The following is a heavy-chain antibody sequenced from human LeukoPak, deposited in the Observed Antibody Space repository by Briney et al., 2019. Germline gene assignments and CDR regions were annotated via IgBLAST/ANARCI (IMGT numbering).Heavy chain of an antibody. J-gene: IGHJ4*02. CDR1: GFIFSTYT. CDR2: TNGDGRTT. CDR3: AGGHDGRRSDY. Sequence: GGSLRLSCSASGFIFSTYTMYWVRQAPGKGLEYVSVTNGDGRTTYYIDSVKGRFTISRDNSKNTLYLQMSSLSTEDTAVYYCAGGHDGRRSDYWGQGTLVTVSS. V-gene: IGHV3-64D*06. D-gene: IGHD5-24*01.